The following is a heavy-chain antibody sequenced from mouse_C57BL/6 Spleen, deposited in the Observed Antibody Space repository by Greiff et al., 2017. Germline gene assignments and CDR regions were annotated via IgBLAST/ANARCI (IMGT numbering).Heavy chain of an antibody. J-gene: IGHJ3*01. CDR2: ISYDGSN. Sequence: EVQLVESGPGLVKPSQSLSLTCSVTGYSITSGYYWNWIRQFPGNKLEWMGYISYDGSNNYNPSLKNRISITRDSSKNQFFLKLNSVTTEDTATYYCARDRGYWFAYWGQGTLVTVSA. V-gene: IGHV3-6*01. CDR1: GYSITSGYY. CDR3: ARDRGYWFAY. D-gene: IGHD2-2*01.